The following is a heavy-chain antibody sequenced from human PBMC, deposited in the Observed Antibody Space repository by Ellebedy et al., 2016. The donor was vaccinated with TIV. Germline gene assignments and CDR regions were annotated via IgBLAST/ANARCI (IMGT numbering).Heavy chain of an antibody. CDR1: GGSISSYY. Sequence: MPSETLSLTCTVSGGSISSYYWSWIRQPAGKGLEWIGRIYTSGSTNYNPSLKRRVTMSVDTSKNHFSLKLSSVTAADTAVYYCARDPGFIAAAGGTGDDYYYGMDVWGQGTTVTVSS. V-gene: IGHV4-4*07. CDR2: IYTSGST. J-gene: IGHJ6*02. D-gene: IGHD6-13*01. CDR3: ARDPGFIAAAGGTGDDYYYGMDV.